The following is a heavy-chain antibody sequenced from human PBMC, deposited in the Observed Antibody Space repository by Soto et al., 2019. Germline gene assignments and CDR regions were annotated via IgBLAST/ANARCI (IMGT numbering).Heavy chain of an antibody. V-gene: IGHV1-18*04. CDR2: MSGYNGQT. CDR1: GYSFTTYG. D-gene: IGHD1-26*01. J-gene: IGHJ6*02. CDR3: ARDGRKELCVEGLSAMDV. Sequence: QVQLVQSGPEVRKPGASVKVSCKASGYSFTTYGVSWVRLAPGQGLEWMGWMSGYNGQTNYAQRFRGRVTFTTDDATNTAFMELWSLTSGVTAMYYGARDGRKELCVEGLSAMDVGGQGTTVTVSS.